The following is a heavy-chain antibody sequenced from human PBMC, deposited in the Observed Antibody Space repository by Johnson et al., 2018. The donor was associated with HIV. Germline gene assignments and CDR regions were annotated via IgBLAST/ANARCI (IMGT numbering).Heavy chain of an antibody. CDR2: ISYDGSNE. Sequence: QMLLVESGGGVVQPGGSLRLSCAASGFPFSNYGMHWVRQAPGKGLEWVAIISYDGSNEYYADSVKGRFTISRDNAKNSLYMEMNSLRAEDTALYYCARQHNYDSSGQGGGLDIWGQGTMVTVSS. J-gene: IGHJ3*02. D-gene: IGHD3-22*01. CDR3: ARQHNYDSSGQGGGLDI. CDR1: GFPFSNYG. V-gene: IGHV3-30*19.